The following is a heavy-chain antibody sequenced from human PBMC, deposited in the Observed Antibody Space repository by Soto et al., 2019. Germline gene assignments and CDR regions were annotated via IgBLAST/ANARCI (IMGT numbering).Heavy chain of an antibody. CDR2: ISGSGGST. Sequence: GGSLRLSCAASGFTFSSYAMSWVRQAPGKGLEWVSAISGSGGSTYYADSVKGRFTISRDNSKNTLYLQMNSLRAEDTAVYYCAKDTVYDIVVVVAAPGARFDPWGQGTLVTVSS. D-gene: IGHD2-15*01. CDR1: GFTFSSYA. CDR3: AKDTVYDIVVVVAAPGARFDP. V-gene: IGHV3-23*01. J-gene: IGHJ5*02.